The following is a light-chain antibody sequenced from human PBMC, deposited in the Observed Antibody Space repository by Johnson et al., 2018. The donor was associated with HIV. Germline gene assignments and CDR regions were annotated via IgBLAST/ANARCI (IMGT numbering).Light chain of an antibody. CDR3: GTWDSSLSAYV. J-gene: IGLJ1*01. CDR2: DNN. Sequence: QSVLTQPPSVSAAPGQKVTISCSGSSSDIGNNYVSWYQQLPGTAPKLLIYDNNKRPSGIPDRFSGSKSGTSATLGITGLQTGYEADYYCGTWDSSLSAYVFGTWTKVTVL. V-gene: IGLV1-51*01. CDR1: SSDIGNNY.